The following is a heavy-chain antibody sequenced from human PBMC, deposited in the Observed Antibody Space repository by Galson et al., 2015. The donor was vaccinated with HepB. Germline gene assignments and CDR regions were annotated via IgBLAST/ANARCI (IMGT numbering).Heavy chain of an antibody. V-gene: IGHV7-4-1*02. J-gene: IGHJ2*01. CDR3: ARALVVTAPRDWYFDL. CDR1: GYTFTSYA. D-gene: IGHD2-21*02. Sequence: SVKVSCKASGYTFTSYAMNWVRQAPGQGLEWMGWINTNTGNPTYAQGFTGRFVFSLDTSVSTAYLQISSLKAEDTAVYYCARALVVTAPRDWYFDLWGRGTLVTVSS. CDR2: INTNTGNP.